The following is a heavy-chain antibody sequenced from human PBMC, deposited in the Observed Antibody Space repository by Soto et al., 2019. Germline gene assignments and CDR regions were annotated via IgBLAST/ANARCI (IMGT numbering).Heavy chain of an antibody. CDR1: GFTFSSYG. Sequence: QVQLVESGGGVVQPGRSLRLSCAASGFTFSSYGMHWVRQAPGKGLEWVAVISYDGSNKYYADSVKGRFTISRDNSKNTLYLQMNSLRAEDTAVYYCASGRYDSSGYAFDYWGQGTLVTVSS. J-gene: IGHJ4*02. V-gene: IGHV3-30*03. CDR3: ASGRYDSSGYAFDY. D-gene: IGHD3-22*01. CDR2: ISYDGSNK.